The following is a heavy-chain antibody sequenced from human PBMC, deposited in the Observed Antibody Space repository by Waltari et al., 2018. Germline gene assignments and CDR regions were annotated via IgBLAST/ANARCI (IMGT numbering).Heavy chain of an antibody. J-gene: IGHJ6*02. CDR1: GGSISSSSYY. Sequence: QLQLQESGPGLVKPSETLSLTCTVSGGSISSSSYYWGWIRQPPGKGLEWIGSIYYSGSTYYNPSLKSRVTISVDTSKNQFSLKLSSVTAADTAVYYCAGSFVRYYYYGMDVWGQGTTVTVSS. V-gene: IGHV4-39*07. CDR2: IYYSGST. D-gene: IGHD6-6*01. CDR3: AGSFVRYYYYGMDV.